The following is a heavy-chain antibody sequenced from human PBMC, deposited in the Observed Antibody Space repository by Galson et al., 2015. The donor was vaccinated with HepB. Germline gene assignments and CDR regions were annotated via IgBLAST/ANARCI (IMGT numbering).Heavy chain of an antibody. CDR1: TFIFSSYS. CDR2: ISSSSTTI. V-gene: IGHV3-48*04. CDR3: VFHRGNSLKPLDS. D-gene: IGHD4-23*01. J-gene: IGHJ4*02. Sequence: SLRLSCAASTFIFSSYSMNWVRQAPGKGLEWVSYISSSSTTIYYADSVKGRFTISRDNAKNSLYLQMNSLRAEDTAVYYCVFHRGNSLKPLDSWGQGTLVTVSS.